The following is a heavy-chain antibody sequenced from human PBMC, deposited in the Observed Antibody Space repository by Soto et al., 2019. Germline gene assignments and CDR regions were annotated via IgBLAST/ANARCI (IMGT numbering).Heavy chain of an antibody. CDR1: GGTFSSYA. V-gene: IGHV1-69*13. CDR3: ARNEFGILTGYYNWFDP. D-gene: IGHD3-9*01. J-gene: IGHJ5*02. CDR2: IIPIFGTA. Sequence: GASVKVSCKASGGTFSSYAISWVRQAPGQGLEWMGGIIPIFGTANYAQKFQGRVTITADESTSTAYMELGSLRSEDTTVYYCARNEFGILTGYYNWFDPWGQGTLVTVSS.